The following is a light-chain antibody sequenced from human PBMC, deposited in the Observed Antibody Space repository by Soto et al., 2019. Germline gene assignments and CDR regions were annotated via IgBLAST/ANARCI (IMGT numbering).Light chain of an antibody. J-gene: IGKJ1*01. CDR1: QSISTY. Sequence: DIQMTQSPSSLSAPVGDRVTMTCRASQSISTYLRWYQQKRGKAPQLLIFAASSLQSGVPSMFSGRRSGTGFTLTISSLQPAEFGTYYGQQCYSTAGTFSQGTKVDIK. CDR3: QQCYSTAGT. CDR2: AAS. V-gene: IGKV1-39*01.